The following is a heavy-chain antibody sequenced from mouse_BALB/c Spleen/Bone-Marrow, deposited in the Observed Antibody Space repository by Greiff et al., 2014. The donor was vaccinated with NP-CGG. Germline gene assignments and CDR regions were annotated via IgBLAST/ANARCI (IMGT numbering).Heavy chain of an antibody. V-gene: IGHV1S81*02. J-gene: IGHJ4*01. CDR1: GYTFSSDS. D-gene: IGHD2-12*01. CDR3: TRSRRAKDY. Sequence: QVQLPQSGAALVKPGASVTLSCKASGYTFSSDSMYWVKQRPGQGLEWIGEINPSNGGTNFNEKFKSKATLTVDKSSSTAYMQLSSLTAEDSAVYDCTRSRRAKDYWGQGTSVTVAS. CDR2: INPSNGGT.